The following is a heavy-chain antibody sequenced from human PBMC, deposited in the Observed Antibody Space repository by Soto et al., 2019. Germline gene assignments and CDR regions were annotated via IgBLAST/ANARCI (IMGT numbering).Heavy chain of an antibody. D-gene: IGHD6-6*01. CDR2: IYYSGNT. V-gene: IGHV4-39*01. J-gene: IGHJ4*02. CDR1: SASLSSSTYY. Sequence: QLQLQESGPGLVKPSETLSLTCSVSSASLSSSTYYWSWIRQPPGRGPEWIGSIYYSGNTYYKPSLKSRVSISIDTSRNQFSLKLTYVTAADTGVYYCASSSPFHYWGPGILVTVSS. CDR3: ASSSPFHY.